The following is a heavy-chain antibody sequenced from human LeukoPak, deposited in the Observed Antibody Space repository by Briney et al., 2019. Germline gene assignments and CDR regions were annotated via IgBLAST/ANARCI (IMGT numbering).Heavy chain of an antibody. J-gene: IGHJ4*02. Sequence: SETLSLTCTVSGGSISSSSYYWGWIRQPPGKGLEWIGSIYYSGSTYYNPSLKSRVTISVDTSKNQFSLKLSSVTAADTAVYYCARRVRDYVWGSYRYHFDYWGQGTLVTVSS. V-gene: IGHV4-39*01. D-gene: IGHD3-16*02. CDR2: IYYSGST. CDR3: ARRVRDYVWGSYRYHFDY. CDR1: GGSISSSSYY.